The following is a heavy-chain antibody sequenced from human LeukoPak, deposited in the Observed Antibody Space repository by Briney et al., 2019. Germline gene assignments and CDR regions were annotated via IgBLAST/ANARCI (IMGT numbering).Heavy chain of an antibody. CDR2: ISSGSRII. Sequence: GGSLRLSCAASGFTFSTYSMNWVRQAPGKGLEWVSFISSGSRIIYYADSVKGRFTVSRDNAKNSLYLQMNSLRDEDTAVYYCARNPAGIGDYWGQGTLVTVSS. CDR3: ARNPAGIGDY. V-gene: IGHV3-48*02. J-gene: IGHJ4*02. CDR1: GFTFSTYS. D-gene: IGHD1-26*01.